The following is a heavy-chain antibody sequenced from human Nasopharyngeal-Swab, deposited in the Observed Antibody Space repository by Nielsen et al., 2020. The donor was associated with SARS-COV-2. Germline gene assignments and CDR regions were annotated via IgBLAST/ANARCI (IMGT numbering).Heavy chain of an antibody. CDR1: GFTFSSFT. V-gene: IGHV3-21*04. CDR2: ISSDDKYI. J-gene: IGHJ3*01. CDR3: ASIAAAENDGFDL. D-gene: IGHD6-13*01. Sequence: GESLKISCAASGFTFSSFTMNWVRQAPGKGLEWVSSISSDDKYIFYADSVKGRFTISRDNAKDSLYLQMNSLRPEDTAIYYCASIAAAENDGFDLWGQGTAVTVSP.